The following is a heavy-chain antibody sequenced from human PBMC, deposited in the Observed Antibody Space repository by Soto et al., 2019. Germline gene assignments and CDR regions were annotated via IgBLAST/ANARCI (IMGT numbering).Heavy chain of an antibody. V-gene: IGHV3-48*02. CDR1: GFTFSSNS. D-gene: IGHD3-3*01. Sequence: EVQVVESGGGLVQPGGSLRLSCAASGFTFSSNSMNWVRQAPGKGLEWISYISSSSSTIYADSVKGRFTISRDNAKNSLYLQMNSLRDEDTAVYYCVRVTWSGHLTSALWGQGTRVTVSS. CDR3: VRVTWSGHLTSAL. CDR2: ISSSSSTI. J-gene: IGHJ4*02.